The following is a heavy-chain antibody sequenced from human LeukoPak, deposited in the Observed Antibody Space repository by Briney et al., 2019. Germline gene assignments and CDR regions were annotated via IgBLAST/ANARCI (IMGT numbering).Heavy chain of an antibody. CDR2: IYYSGST. CDR1: GGSISSSSYY. J-gene: IGHJ6*03. CDR3: ANLVDTAMVYYYYYYMDV. V-gene: IGHV4-39*07. Sequence: SETLSLTCTVSGGSISSSSYYWGWIRQPPGKGLEWIGSIYYSGSTYYNPSLKSRVTISVDTSKNQFSLKLSSMTAADTAVYYCANLVDTAMVYYYYYYMDVWGKGTTVTVSS. D-gene: IGHD5-18*01.